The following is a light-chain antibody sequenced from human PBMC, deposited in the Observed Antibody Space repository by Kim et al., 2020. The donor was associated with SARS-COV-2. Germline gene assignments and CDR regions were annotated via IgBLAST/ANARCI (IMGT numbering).Light chain of an antibody. CDR2: GDT. Sequence: QSVTVSCTGSSSNIGADSAVHWYQHLPGTAPKRLIFGDTTRASGVPGRFSGSKSGTSASLAITGLQAEDEGDYYCHSYDSGLTGYVFGSGTKVTVL. V-gene: IGLV1-40*01. CDR3: HSYDSGLTGYV. CDR1: SSNIGADSA. J-gene: IGLJ1*01.